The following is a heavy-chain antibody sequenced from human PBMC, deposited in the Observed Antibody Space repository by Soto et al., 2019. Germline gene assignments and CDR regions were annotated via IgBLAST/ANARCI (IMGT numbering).Heavy chain of an antibody. CDR1: GGTFSSYA. Sequence: ASVKVSCKASGGTFSSYAISWVRQAPGQGLEWMGGIIPIFGTANYAQKFQGRVTITADESTSTAYMELSSLRSEDTAVCCCARDSEARVNWFDPWGQGTLVTVSS. CDR3: ARDSEARVNWFDP. J-gene: IGHJ5*02. CDR2: IIPIFGTA. D-gene: IGHD3-10*01. V-gene: IGHV1-69*13.